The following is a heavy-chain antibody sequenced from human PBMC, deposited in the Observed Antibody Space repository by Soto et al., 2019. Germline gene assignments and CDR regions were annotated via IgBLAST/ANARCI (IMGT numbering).Heavy chain of an antibody. D-gene: IGHD3-10*01. CDR1: GFTFSSYA. V-gene: IGHV3-23*01. J-gene: IGHJ6*02. Sequence: PGGSLRLSCAASGFTFSSYAMSWVRQAPGKGLEWVSAISGSGGSTYYADSVKGRFTISRDNSKNTLYLQVNSLRAEDTAVYYCANSLGLIWFGVAGKTDGMDVWGQGTTVTV. CDR2: ISGSGGST. CDR3: ANSLGLIWFGVAGKTDGMDV.